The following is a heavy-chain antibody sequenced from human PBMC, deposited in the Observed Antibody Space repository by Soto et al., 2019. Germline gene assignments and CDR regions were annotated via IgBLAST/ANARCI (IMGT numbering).Heavy chain of an antibody. J-gene: IGHJ5*02. CDR2: IIPIFGTA. V-gene: IGHV1-69*06. CDR3: ASIAAAGLNWFDP. D-gene: IGHD6-13*01. Sequence: EASVKVSCKASGGTFSSYAISWVRQAPGQGLEWMGGIIPIFGTANYAQKFQGRVTITADKSTSTAYMELSSLRSEDTAVYYCASIAAAGLNWFDPWGQGTLVTVSS. CDR1: GGTFSSYA.